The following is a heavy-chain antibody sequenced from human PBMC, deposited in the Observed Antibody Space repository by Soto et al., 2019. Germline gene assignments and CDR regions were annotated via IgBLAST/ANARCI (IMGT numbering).Heavy chain of an antibody. V-gene: IGHV3-66*01. CDR1: GFTFSAYV. CDR3: ATKTIISSSSPFDC. J-gene: IGHJ4*02. D-gene: IGHD6-6*01. Sequence: GGSLRLSCAASGFTFSAYVITWVRQAPGKGLEWVSVIYSGGNTYYADAVKGRFTISRDNSKNTLYLQMNSLRAEDTAVYYCATKTIISSSSPFDCWGQGTLVTVSS. CDR2: IYSGGNT.